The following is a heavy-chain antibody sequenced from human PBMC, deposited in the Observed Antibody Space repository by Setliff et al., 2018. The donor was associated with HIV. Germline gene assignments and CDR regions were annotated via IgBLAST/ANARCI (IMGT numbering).Heavy chain of an antibody. CDR1: GGTFSSYG. D-gene: IGHD2-15*01. J-gene: IGHJ5*02. Sequence: SVKVSCKASGGTFSSYGISWVRQAPGQGPEWMGGIIPMYGVANYAQKFQGRVTITTDESTSTAYMELSSLRSEDTAVYYCALPYCGGGNCWSSASLPPAGWFDPWGQGTLVTVSS. V-gene: IGHV1-69*05. CDR3: ALPYCGGGNCWSSASLPPAGWFDP. CDR2: IIPMYGVA.